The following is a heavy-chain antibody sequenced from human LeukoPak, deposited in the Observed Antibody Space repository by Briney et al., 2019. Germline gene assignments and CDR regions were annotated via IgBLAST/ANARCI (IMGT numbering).Heavy chain of an antibody. CDR1: GFTFSSYW. V-gene: IGHV3-7*01. J-gene: IGHJ4*02. Sequence: GGSLRLSCAASGFTFSSYWMSWVRQAPGKGLEWVANIKQDGSEKYYVDSVKGRFTISRDNAKNSLYLQMNSLRAEDTAVYYCARERRGYSGYEGYYFDYWGQGTLVTVSS. CDR3: ARERRGYSGYEGYYFDY. D-gene: IGHD5-12*01. CDR2: IKQDGSEK.